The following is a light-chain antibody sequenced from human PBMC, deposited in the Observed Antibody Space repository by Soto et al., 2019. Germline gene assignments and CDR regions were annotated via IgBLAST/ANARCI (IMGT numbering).Light chain of an antibody. CDR1: SNDVGGYNY. V-gene: IGLV2-8*01. CDR2: EVS. CDR3: SSYGGSNNLL. J-gene: IGLJ2*01. Sequence: QSALTQPPSASGSPGQSVTISCTGSSNDVGGYNYVSWFQQHPGEAPKLMIYEVSQRPSGVPDRFSGSKSGNTASLTVSGLQTEDEADYYCSSYGGSNNLLFGGGTKLTVL.